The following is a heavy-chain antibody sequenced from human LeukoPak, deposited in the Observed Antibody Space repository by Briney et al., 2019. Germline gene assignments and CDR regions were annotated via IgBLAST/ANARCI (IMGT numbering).Heavy chain of an antibody. CDR2: IYSGGST. CDR1: GFTVSSNY. Sequence: GGSLRLSCAASGFTVSSNYMSWVRQAPGKGLEWVSVIYSGGSTYYADSVKGRFTISRDNSKNTLYLQMNSLRAEDTAVYYCARSPQKSMIVVPRSQDAFDIWGQGTMVTVSS. CDR3: ARSPQKSMIVVPRSQDAFDI. D-gene: IGHD3-22*01. J-gene: IGHJ3*02. V-gene: IGHV3-66*01.